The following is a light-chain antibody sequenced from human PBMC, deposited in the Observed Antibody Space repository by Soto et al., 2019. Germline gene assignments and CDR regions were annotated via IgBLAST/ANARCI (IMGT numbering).Light chain of an antibody. V-gene: IGKV3-15*01. Sequence: EIVMTQSPATLSVSPGERAILSCRASQSVSDRLAWYQQKPGQGPRLLIYGASTRATGIPARFTGSGSGTEFTLTISSLQSEDSALYYCQQYKDWPPITFGQGTKVEI. CDR3: QQYKDWPPIT. CDR2: GAS. CDR1: QSVSDR. J-gene: IGKJ1*01.